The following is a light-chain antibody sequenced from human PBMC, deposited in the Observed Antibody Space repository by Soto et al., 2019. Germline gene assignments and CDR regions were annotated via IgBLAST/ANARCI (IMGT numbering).Light chain of an antibody. CDR1: SSDVWTYSI. V-gene: IGLV2-23*02. J-gene: IGLJ1*01. CDR2: EVF. CDR3: CSYAGRSTYV. Sequence: QSVLTQPASVSGTPGQSITISCAGTSSDVWTYSIVSWYQQYPGKAPKLMIYEVFKRPSGVSNRFSGSKSGNTASLTISGLQAEDEADYYCCSYAGRSTYVFGSGTKVTVL.